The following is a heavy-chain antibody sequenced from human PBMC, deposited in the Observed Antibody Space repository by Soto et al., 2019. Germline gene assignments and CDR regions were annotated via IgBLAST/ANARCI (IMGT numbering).Heavy chain of an antibody. J-gene: IGHJ4*02. V-gene: IGHV4-59*01. D-gene: IGHD3-10*01. CDR1: AGFITPYH. CDR3: ARANIGRSGRIDY. CDR2: TSYTGNT. Sequence: PETLCLRCIVSAGFITPYHWSWIRQFPGKGLEWIAYTSYTGNTNYNPSLQSRVTISVDTSKNQFSLKLSSVTAADTAVYFCARANIGRSGRIDYRGQGPLVT.